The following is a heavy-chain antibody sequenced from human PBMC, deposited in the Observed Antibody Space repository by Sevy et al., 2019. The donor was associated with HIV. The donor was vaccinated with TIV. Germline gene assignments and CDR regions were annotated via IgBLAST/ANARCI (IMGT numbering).Heavy chain of an antibody. Sequence: GGSLRLSCAASGFTFSSYSMNWVRQAPGKALEWVSSISSSSSYIYYADSVKGRFTISRDNAKNSLYLQMNSLRAEDTAVYYCARGSGLVTVAGTYWGQGTLVTVSS. CDR2: ISSSSSYI. D-gene: IGHD6-19*01. V-gene: IGHV3-21*01. CDR3: ARGSGLVTVAGTY. J-gene: IGHJ4*02. CDR1: GFTFSSYS.